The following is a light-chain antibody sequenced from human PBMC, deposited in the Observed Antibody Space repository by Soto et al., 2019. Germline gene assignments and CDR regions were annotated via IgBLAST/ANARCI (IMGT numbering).Light chain of an antibody. Sequence: DIQMTQSPAFLSASVGDRVTLTCRASQGVSSNLAWYQQKPGKAPKLLIYAASTLQTGVPSRFSGSGPGTEFTLTISSLQPEDFVTYYCQQLNSYPITFGQGTRLEIK. CDR3: QQLNSYPIT. J-gene: IGKJ5*01. V-gene: IGKV1-9*01. CDR1: QGVSSN. CDR2: AAS.